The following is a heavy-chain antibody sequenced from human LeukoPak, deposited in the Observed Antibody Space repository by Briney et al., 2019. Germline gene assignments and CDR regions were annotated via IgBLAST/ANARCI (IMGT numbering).Heavy chain of an antibody. Sequence: SQTLSLTCAISGDSVSSNSAAWNWIRQSPSRGLEWLGRTYYRSKWYNDYAVSVKSRITINPDTSKNQFSLQLNSVTPEDTAVYYCARAVDEMGWLRAYYYYYMDVWGKGTTVTVSS. CDR3: ARAVDEMGWLRAYYYYYMDV. CDR1: GDSVSSNSAA. V-gene: IGHV6-1*01. D-gene: IGHD5-12*01. J-gene: IGHJ6*03. CDR2: TYYRSKWYN.